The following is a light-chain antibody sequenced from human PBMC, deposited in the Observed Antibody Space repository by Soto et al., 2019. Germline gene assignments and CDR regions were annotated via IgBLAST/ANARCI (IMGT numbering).Light chain of an antibody. Sequence: QSALTQPASVSGSPGQSITISCTGTGSDISAYNYVSWYQQHPGKAPKLIIYEVSNRPSGVSDRFSGSRSGNTASLAISGLQPEDEADYYCSSYTASSTWVFGGGTKLTVL. J-gene: IGLJ3*02. CDR3: SSYTASSTWV. V-gene: IGLV2-14*01. CDR1: GSDISAYNY. CDR2: EVS.